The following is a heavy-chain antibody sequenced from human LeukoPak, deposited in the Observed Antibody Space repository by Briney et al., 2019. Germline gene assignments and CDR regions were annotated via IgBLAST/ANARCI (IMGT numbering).Heavy chain of an antibody. CDR1: GFLFSKSA. CDR2: IADNGAT. D-gene: IGHD3-3*01. CDR3: AKVGVELHYYYYMDV. J-gene: IGHJ6*03. Sequence: PGGSLRLSCEASGFLFSKSAMTWVRQAPGKGLMWVSGIADNGATYYADSVKGRFIISRDNSKNMVFLQMDSLRGEDTALYYCAKVGVELHYYYYMDVWGRGTTVTVSS. V-gene: IGHV3-23*01.